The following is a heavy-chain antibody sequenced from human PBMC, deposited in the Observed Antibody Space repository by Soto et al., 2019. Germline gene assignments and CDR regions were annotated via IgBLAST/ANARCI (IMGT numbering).Heavy chain of an antibody. J-gene: IGHJ6*02. CDR1: GYTFTSYD. Sequence: QVQLVQSGAEVKKPGASVKVSCKASGYTFTSYDINWVRQATGQGLEWMGWMNPNSGNTGYAQKFQGRVTMTRNTSISTAYMELSSLRSEDTAVYYCARDGGGYDFWSGYAYYYYGMDVWGQGTTVIVSS. CDR2: MNPNSGNT. V-gene: IGHV1-8*01. CDR3: ARDGGGYDFWSGYAYYYYGMDV. D-gene: IGHD3-3*01.